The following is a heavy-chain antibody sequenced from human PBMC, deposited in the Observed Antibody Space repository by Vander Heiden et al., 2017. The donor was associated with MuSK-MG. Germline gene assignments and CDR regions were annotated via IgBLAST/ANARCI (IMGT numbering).Heavy chain of an antibody. CDR3: ARDLNYYDSSGYNLLGEGFDP. CDR1: GGSISSSNW. J-gene: IGHJ5*02. V-gene: IGHV4-4*02. Sequence: QVQLQESGPGLVKPSGTLSLTCAVSGGSISSSNWWSGVRQPPGKGLGWIGEIYHSGSTNYNPSLKSRVTISVDKSKNQFSLKLSSVTAADTAVYYCARDLNYYDSSGYNLLGEGFDPWGQGTLVTVSS. D-gene: IGHD3-22*01. CDR2: IYHSGST.